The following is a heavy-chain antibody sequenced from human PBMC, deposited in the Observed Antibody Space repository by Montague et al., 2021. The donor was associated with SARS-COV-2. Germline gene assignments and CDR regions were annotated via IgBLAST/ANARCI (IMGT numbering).Heavy chain of an antibody. CDR3: ARDRDWDDWCGMDV. Sequence: SLRLSCAASGFILSSYELNWVRQAPGKGLEWISYISSSGGGRTKXYTXSVKGRFTISRDNAKNSLYLQMNSLRVEDTAIYYCARDRDWDDWCGMDVWGQGATVTVSS. CDR1: GFILSSYE. J-gene: IGHJ6*02. V-gene: IGHV3-48*03. D-gene: IGHD2-21*01. CDR2: ISSSGGGRTK.